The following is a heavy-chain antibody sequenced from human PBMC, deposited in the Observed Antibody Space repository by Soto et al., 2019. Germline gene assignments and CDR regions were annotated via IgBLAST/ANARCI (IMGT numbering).Heavy chain of an antibody. CDR2: IYTSGTT. Sequence: SETLSLTCTVSGDSISNYYWSWIRQPAGKGLEWIGRIYTSGTTYYNPSLKSRVTMSVDTSKNQLSLKLGSVTAADTAVYFRVGDQGYYYSGTDVWGQGTTVTVSS. CDR1: GDSISNYY. CDR3: VGDQGYYYSGTDV. J-gene: IGHJ6*02. V-gene: IGHV4-4*07.